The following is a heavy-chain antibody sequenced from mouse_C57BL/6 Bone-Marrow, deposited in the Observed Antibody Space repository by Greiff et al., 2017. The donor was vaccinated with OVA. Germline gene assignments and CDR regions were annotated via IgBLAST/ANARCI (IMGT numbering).Heavy chain of an antibody. Sequence: VQLQQSGAELVRPGASVKLSCKASGYTFTDYYINWVKQRPGQGLEWIARIYPGSGNTYYNEKFKGKATLTVNKSSSTAYMELRSLTSEDSAVYYCARAPYYYGSSPWYFDVWGTGTTVTVSS. J-gene: IGHJ1*03. CDR1: GYTFTDYY. D-gene: IGHD1-1*01. V-gene: IGHV1-76*01. CDR2: IYPGSGNT. CDR3: ARAPYYYGSSPWYFDV.